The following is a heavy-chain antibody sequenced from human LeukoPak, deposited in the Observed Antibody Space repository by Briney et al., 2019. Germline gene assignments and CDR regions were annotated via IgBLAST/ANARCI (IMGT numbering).Heavy chain of an antibody. J-gene: IGHJ4*02. CDR1: GFTFSSYA. Sequence: GGSLRLSCAASGFTFSSYAMHWVRQAPGKGLEWVAVISYDGSNKYYADSVKGRFTISRDNSKNTLYLQMNSLRAEGTAVYYCARDPYTAMVTFYFDYWGQGTLVTVSS. CDR2: ISYDGSNK. V-gene: IGHV3-30-3*01. CDR3: ARDPYTAMVTFYFDY. D-gene: IGHD5-18*01.